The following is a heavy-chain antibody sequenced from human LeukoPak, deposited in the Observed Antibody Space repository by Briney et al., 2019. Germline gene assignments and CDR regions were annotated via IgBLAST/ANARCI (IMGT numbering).Heavy chain of an antibody. CDR3: ARGGGIVATILYYYYYYMDV. J-gene: IGHJ6*03. CDR2: MNPNSGNT. V-gene: IGHV1-8*01. CDR1: GYTFTSYD. Sequence: GASVEVSCNASGYTFTSYDINWVRQATGQGLEWMGWMNPNSGNTGYAQKFQGRVTMTRNTSISTAYMELSSMRSEDTAVYYCARGGGIVATILYYYYYYMDVWGKGTTVSVSS. D-gene: IGHD5-12*01.